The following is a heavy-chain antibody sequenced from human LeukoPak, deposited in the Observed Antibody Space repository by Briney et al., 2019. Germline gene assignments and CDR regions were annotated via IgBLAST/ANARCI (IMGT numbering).Heavy chain of an antibody. CDR2: IYTSGST. V-gene: IGHV4-61*02. CDR1: GGSISSGSYY. J-gene: IGHJ6*03. CDR3: ARVRRAYYYYYMDV. Sequence: SQTLSLTCTVSGGSISSGSYYWSWIRQPAGKGLEWIGRIYTSGSTNYNPSLKSRVTISVDTSKNQFSLKLSSVTAADTAVYYCARVRRAYYYYYMDVWGKGTTVTVSS. D-gene: IGHD1-14*01.